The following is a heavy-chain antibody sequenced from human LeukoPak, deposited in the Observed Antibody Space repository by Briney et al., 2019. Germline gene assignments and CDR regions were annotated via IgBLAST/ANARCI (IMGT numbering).Heavy chain of an antibody. V-gene: IGHV3-33*01. D-gene: IGHD6-13*01. CDR3: ARGQPGVAAAGNLDY. J-gene: IGHJ4*02. CDR1: GFTFSSYA. Sequence: SLRLSCAASGFTFSSYAMHWVRQAPGKGLKWVAIIWSDGNNKYYADSVEGRFTISRDTSKNTLFLQMNSLRAEDTAVYYCARGQPGVAAAGNLDYWGQGTLVTVSS. CDR2: IWSDGNNK.